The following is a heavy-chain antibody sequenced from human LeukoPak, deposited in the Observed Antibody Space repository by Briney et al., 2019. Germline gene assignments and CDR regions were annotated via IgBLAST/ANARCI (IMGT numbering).Heavy chain of an antibody. CDR2: IKQDGSEK. Sequence: GGSLRLSCAASGFKLNNYGMNWVRQAPGKGLEWVANIKQDGSEKYYVDSVKGRFTISRDNSRNTLSLQMNGLRPEDTAVYYCAKEGPGNYYSAYFDSWGQGTLVTVSS. CDR1: GFKLNNYG. CDR3: AKEGPGNYYSAYFDS. D-gene: IGHD1-26*01. V-gene: IGHV3-7*04. J-gene: IGHJ4*02.